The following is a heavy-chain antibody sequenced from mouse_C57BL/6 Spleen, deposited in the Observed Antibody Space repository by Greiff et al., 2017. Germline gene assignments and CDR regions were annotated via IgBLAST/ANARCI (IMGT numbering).Heavy chain of an antibody. J-gene: IGHJ3*01. V-gene: IGHV1-52*01. CDR2: IDPSDSET. CDR1: GYTFTSYW. D-gene: IGHD1-1*01. Sequence: VQLQQPGAELVRPGSSVKLSCKASGYTFTSYWMHWVKQRPIQGLEWIGNIDPSDSETHYNQKFKDKATLTVDKSSSTAYMQLSSLTSEDSAVYYCASSTTVVATPAYWGQGTLVTVSA. CDR3: ASSTTVVATPAY.